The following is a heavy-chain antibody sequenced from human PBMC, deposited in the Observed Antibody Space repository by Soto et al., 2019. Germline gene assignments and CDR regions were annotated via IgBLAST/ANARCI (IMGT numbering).Heavy chain of an antibody. J-gene: IGHJ5*02. CDR1: EFTFISSF. Sequence: GGSLRLSFIASEFTFISSFMGWVRQAPGKGLEWVANINQDGSGTYYVDSVKGRFTIYIDNAKNSLYLQMNSLRAEDTAVYYCERYFRGSGRYFFRXWGQVTLVTVSX. V-gene: IGHV3-7*03. CDR3: ERYFRGSGRYFFRX. D-gene: IGHD6-19*01. CDR2: INQDGSGT.